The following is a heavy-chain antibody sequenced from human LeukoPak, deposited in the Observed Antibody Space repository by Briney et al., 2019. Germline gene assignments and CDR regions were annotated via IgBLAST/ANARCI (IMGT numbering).Heavy chain of an antibody. CDR2: ISNNGGYT. CDR3: AKQLGYCSDGSCYFPY. J-gene: IGHJ4*02. CDR1: GFTFSSSA. D-gene: IGHD2-15*01. V-gene: IGHV3-23*01. Sequence: GGSLRLSCAASGFTFSSSAMSWVRQAPGKGLEWVSAISNNGGYTYYADSVQGRFTISRDNSRSTLCLQMNSLRAEDTAVYYCAKQLGYCSDGSCYFPYWGQGTPVTVSS.